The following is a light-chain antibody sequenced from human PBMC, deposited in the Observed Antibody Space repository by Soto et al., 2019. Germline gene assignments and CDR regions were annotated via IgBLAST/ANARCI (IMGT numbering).Light chain of an antibody. CDR2: ANN. CDR1: SSNIGAGYD. CDR3: QSYDSSLSGYVI. Sequence: SVLTQPPSLSGAPGQRVTISCTGSSSNIGAGYDVHWYQQVPGTAPKLLIYANNVRPSGVPDRFSGSKSATSASLAITGLQAEDEAHYYCQSYDSSLSGYVIFGGGTKLTVL. V-gene: IGLV1-40*01. J-gene: IGLJ2*01.